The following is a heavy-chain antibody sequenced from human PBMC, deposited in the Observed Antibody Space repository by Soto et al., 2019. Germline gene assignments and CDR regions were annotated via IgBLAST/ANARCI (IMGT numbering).Heavy chain of an antibody. CDR1: GGTFNSYA. CDR3: ARSYYYDGSGYYPHVSYIFNAFDY. CDR2: IIPIFGTA. V-gene: IGHV1-69*13. Sequence: GASVKVSCKASGGTFNSYAISWVRQAPGQGLEWMGGIIPIFGTANYAQKFQGRVTITADESTSTAYMELSSLRSEDTAVYYCARSYYYDGSGYYPHVSYIFNAFDYWGQGTLVTVSS. D-gene: IGHD3-22*01. J-gene: IGHJ4*02.